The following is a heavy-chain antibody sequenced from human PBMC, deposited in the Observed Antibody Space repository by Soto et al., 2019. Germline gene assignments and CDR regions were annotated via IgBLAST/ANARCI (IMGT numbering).Heavy chain of an antibody. CDR3: ARHSLALRKNNWFDP. CDR2: IFYLGSS. CDR1: GGSMNNYL. J-gene: IGHJ5*02. V-gene: IGHV4-39*01. Sequence: SETLSLTCTVSGGSMNNYLWGWVRQPPGKGLEWIGSIFYLGSSYYNPSLKSRVTMSVDTSKNQFSLRLRSVTAADTALYFCARHSLALRKNNWFDPWGQGIMVTVSS. D-gene: IGHD3-3*02.